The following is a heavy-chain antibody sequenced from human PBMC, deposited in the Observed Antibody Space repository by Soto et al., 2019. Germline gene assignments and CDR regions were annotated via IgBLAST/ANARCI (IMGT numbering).Heavy chain of an antibody. D-gene: IGHD5-12*01. CDR3: ARESGGATATLDYYCFYMDV. V-gene: IGHV1-2*02. J-gene: IGHJ6*03. Sequence: QVQLVQSGAEVKKPGASVTVSCRSSGDTFTDYYMHWVRQAPGQGLEWMGWINPHSGVTKYAQKFQDGVTMTRATSITTVDMQLSRLRSDDTAVYYCARESGGATATLDYYCFYMDVWGTGTTVTVSS. CDR2: INPHSGVT. CDR1: GDTFTDYY.